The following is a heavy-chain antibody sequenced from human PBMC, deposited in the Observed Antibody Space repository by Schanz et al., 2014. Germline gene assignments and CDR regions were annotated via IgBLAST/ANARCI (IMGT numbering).Heavy chain of an antibody. CDR3: ASPPISVAGRLADY. V-gene: IGHV3-21*01. J-gene: IGHJ4*02. Sequence: EVQLVESGGGVVRPGGSLRLSCAASGFGFDDYAMSWVRQAPGKGLQWVSSISSTSSYIFYADSVKGRFTISRDNAKNSLYLQMNSLRAEDTAVYYCASPPISVAGRLADYWGQGILVAVSS. D-gene: IGHD6-19*01. CDR1: GFGFDDYA. CDR2: ISSTSSYI.